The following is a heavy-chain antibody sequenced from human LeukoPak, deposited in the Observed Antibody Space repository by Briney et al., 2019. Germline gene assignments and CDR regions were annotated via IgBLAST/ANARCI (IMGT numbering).Heavy chain of an antibody. D-gene: IGHD2-15*01. CDR3: AREGPMSSSGWFDP. CDR2: IYFSGTT. CDR1: GGSISSSSYY. Sequence: SETLSLTCTVSGGSISSSSYYWGWIRQPPGKGLEWIGSIYFSGTTYYDPSLQSRVTISVDTAKNQFSLKLSSVTAADTAVYYCAREGPMSSSGWFDPWGQGTLVTVSS. J-gene: IGHJ5*02. V-gene: IGHV4-39*07.